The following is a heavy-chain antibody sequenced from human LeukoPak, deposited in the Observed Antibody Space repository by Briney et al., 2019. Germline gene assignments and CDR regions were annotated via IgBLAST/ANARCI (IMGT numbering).Heavy chain of an antibody. CDR3: ARDGRIVGAIIAYHFDY. D-gene: IGHD1-26*01. Sequence: AASVNVSCKASGYTFTSYGISWVRQAPGQGLEWMGWISAYNGYTNYAQKLQGRVTMTTDTSTSTAYMELRSLRSDDTAVYYCARDGRIVGAIIAYHFDYWGQGTLVTVSS. CDR2: ISAYNGYT. J-gene: IGHJ4*02. CDR1: GYTFTSYG. V-gene: IGHV1-18*01.